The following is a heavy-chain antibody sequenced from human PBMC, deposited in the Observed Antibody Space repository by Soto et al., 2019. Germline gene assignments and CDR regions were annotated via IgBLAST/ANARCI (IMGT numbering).Heavy chain of an antibody. CDR1: GYSFRRYW. D-gene: IGHD1-1*01. V-gene: IGHV5-51*01. CDR2: IYPGDSDT. J-gene: IGHJ6*02. Sequence: PGESLEISYKGSGYSFRRYWIGWVPQMPGKGREGMVIIYPGDSDTRYSPSFQGQVTISADKSISTAYLQWGSLKASDTAMYYCARLVWNDPADDRSYYYGMDVWGQGTTVTVSS. CDR3: ARLVWNDPADDRSYYYGMDV.